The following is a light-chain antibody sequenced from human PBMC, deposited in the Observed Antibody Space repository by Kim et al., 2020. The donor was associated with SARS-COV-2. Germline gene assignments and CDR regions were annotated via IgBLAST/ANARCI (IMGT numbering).Light chain of an antibody. Sequence: GRTITSSCSGSGSTIGGNTVNWYQQLPGSAPKLLIYNTNQRPSGVPDRFSGSKSGTSASLAISGLQSEDEANYHCAAWDDRLTGWVFGGGTQLTVL. CDR2: NTN. V-gene: IGLV1-44*01. CDR3: AAWDDRLTGWV. J-gene: IGLJ3*02. CDR1: GSTIGGNT.